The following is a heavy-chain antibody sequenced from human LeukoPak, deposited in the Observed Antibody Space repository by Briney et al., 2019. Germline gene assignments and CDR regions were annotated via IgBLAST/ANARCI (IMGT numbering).Heavy chain of an antibody. CDR2: INHSGST. CDR1: GGSFSGYY. D-gene: IGHD3-3*01. V-gene: IGHV4-34*01. J-gene: IGHJ4*02. Sequence: SETLSLTCAVYGGSFSGYYWSWIRQPPGKGLEWIGEINHSGSTNYNPSLKSRVTISVDTSKNQFSLKLSSVTAADTAVYYCARRRRFLESDYWGQGTLVTVSS. CDR3: ARRRRFLESDY.